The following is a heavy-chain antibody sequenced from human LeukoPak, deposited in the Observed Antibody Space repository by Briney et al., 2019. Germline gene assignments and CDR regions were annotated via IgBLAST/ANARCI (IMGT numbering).Heavy chain of an antibody. Sequence: PSETLSLTCTVSGGSISNKYWSWIRQPPGKGLEWIGYIYYSGSTNYNPSLKSRVTISVDTSKNQFSLKLSSVTAADTAVYYCAREVPYYFDYWGQGTLVTVSS. CDR1: GGSISNKY. J-gene: IGHJ4*02. V-gene: IGHV4-59*12. CDR2: IYYSGST. CDR3: AREVPYYFDY.